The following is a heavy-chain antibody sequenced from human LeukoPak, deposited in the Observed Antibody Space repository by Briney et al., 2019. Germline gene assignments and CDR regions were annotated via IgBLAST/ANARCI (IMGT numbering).Heavy chain of an antibody. V-gene: IGHV4-31*03. D-gene: IGHD4-23*01. CDR3: ARGPGGNSGPYYFDY. CDR1: GGSISSGGYY. Sequence: SQTLSLTCTVSGGSISSGGYYWSWIRQHPGKGLEWIGCIYYSGSTYYTPSLKSRITISVDTSKNQFSLRLSSVAAADAAVYYCARGPGGNSGPYYFDYWGQGTLVTVSS. CDR2: IYYSGST. J-gene: IGHJ4*02.